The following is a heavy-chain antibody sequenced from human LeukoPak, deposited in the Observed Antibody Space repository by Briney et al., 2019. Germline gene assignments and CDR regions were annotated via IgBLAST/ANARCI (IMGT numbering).Heavy chain of an antibody. CDR2: ISSSSSYI. V-gene: IGHV3-21*01. D-gene: IGHD6-13*01. CDR3: ARGEQQLTHDAFDI. Sequence: GGSLRFSCAASGFTFSSYSMNWVRQAPGKGLEWVSSISSSSSYIYYADSVKGRFTISRDNAKTSLYLQMNSLRAEDTAVYYCARGEQQLTHDAFDIWGQGTMVTVSS. CDR1: GFTFSSYS. J-gene: IGHJ3*02.